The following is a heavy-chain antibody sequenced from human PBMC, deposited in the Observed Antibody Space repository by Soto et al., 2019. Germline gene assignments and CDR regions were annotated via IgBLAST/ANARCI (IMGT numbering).Heavy chain of an antibody. CDR1: GFTFSSYA. J-gene: IGHJ1*01. CDR2: ISGSGGST. D-gene: IGHD3-22*01. V-gene: IGHV3-23*01. Sequence: EVQLLESGGGLVQPGGSLRLSCAASGFTFSSYAMSWVRQAPGKGLEWVSAISGSGGSTYYADSVKGRFTISRDNSKNTLYLQMNSLRAEDTAVYYCAKVIRYYYDSSGYYYPEYFQHWGQGTLVTVSS. CDR3: AKVIRYYYDSSGYYYPEYFQH.